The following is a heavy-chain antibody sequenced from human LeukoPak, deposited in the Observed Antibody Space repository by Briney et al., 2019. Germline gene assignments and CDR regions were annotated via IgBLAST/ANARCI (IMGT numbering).Heavy chain of an antibody. J-gene: IGHJ6*02. CDR1: GFTFDDYA. Sequence: ASLRLSCAASGFTFDDYAMHWVRQASGKGLECVSLISGDGGSTYYADSVKGRFTISRDNSKNSLYLQMNSLRTEDTALYYCAKDSGRGYSGYDFLYYYYYGMDVWGQGPTATVSS. CDR3: AKDSGRGYSGYDFLYYYYYGMDV. V-gene: IGHV3-43*02. D-gene: IGHD5-12*01. CDR2: ISGDGGST.